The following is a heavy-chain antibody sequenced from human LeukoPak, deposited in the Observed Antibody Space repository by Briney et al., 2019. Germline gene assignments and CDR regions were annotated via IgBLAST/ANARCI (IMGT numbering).Heavy chain of an antibody. CDR3: AKEDY. Sequence: PGGALRLSCAASGFTFNRNAMGWARQAPGKGLECVSVISGSGGSTYYADCVKGRFTICRDNSKNTLYLQMNSLRAEDTAVYYCAKEDYWGQGTLVTVSS. CDR1: GFTFNRNA. CDR2: ISGSGGST. V-gene: IGHV3-23*01. J-gene: IGHJ4*02.